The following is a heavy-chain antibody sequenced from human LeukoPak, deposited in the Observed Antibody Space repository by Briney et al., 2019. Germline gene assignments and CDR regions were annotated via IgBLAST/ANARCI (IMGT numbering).Heavy chain of an antibody. J-gene: IGHJ4*02. CDR2: IYYSGST. D-gene: IGHD3-22*01. CDR3: ARVKPYYYDSSGYYYPLYYFDY. V-gene: IGHV4-59*01. Sequence: SETLSLTCAVYGGSFSGYYWSWIRQPPGKGLEWIGYIYYSGSTNYNPSLKSRVTISVDTSKNQFSLKLSSVTAADTAVYYCARVKPYYYDSSGYYYPLYYFDYWGQGTLVTVSS. CDR1: GGSFSGYY.